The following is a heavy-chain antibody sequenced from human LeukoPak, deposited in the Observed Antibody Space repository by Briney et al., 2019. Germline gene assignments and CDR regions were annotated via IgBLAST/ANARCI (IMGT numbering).Heavy chain of an antibody. Sequence: GESLKISCKGSGYSFTSYWIGWVRQMPGKCLEWMGIIYPGDSDTRYSPSFQGQVTISAGKSISTAYLQWSSLKASDTAMYYCARTHSNWLLPNFDYWGQGTLVTVSS. CDR3: ARTHSNWLLPNFDY. D-gene: IGHD3-9*01. J-gene: IGHJ4*02. CDR1: GYSFTSYW. CDR2: IYPGDSDT. V-gene: IGHV5-51*01.